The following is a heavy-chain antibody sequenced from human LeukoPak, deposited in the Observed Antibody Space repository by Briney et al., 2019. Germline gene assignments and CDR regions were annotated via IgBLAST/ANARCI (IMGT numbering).Heavy chain of an antibody. D-gene: IGHD3-22*01. V-gene: IGHV3-66*01. CDR2: IYSGGST. Sequence: PGGSLRLSCAASGFTVSSNFMSWVRQAPGKGLDWVSVIYSGGSTYYADSVEGRFTISRDNSKNTLYLQMNSLRAEDTAVYYCARGHDYDSSVAYWGQGTLVTVSS. J-gene: IGHJ4*02. CDR1: GFTVSSNF. CDR3: ARGHDYDSSVAY.